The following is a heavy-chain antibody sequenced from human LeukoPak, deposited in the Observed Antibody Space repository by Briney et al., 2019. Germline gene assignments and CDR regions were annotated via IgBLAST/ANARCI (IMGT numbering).Heavy chain of an antibody. D-gene: IGHD3-10*01. CDR2: IYSGGTA. CDR3: ARGLRGSGSSRRDYNWFDP. V-gene: IGHV3-66*01. Sequence: GGSLRLSCAASGFTVSSHYMSWVRQAPGKGLEWVSVIYSGGTAYYADSVKGRFSISRDNSRNTLYLQMNSLRAEDTAVYYCARGLRGSGSSRRDYNWFDPWGQGTLVTVSS. J-gene: IGHJ5*02. CDR1: GFTVSSHY.